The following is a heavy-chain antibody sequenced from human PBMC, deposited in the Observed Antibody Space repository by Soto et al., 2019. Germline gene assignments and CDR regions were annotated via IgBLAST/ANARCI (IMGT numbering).Heavy chain of an antibody. CDR1: GFTFNSRW. V-gene: IGHV3-74*01. J-gene: IGHJ4*01. CDR3: AADLVAGSGSLGH. D-gene: IGHD3-10*01. CDR2: IRHDGADS. Sequence: GGSLRLSCAASGFTFNSRWMHWVRQDPGKGLQWVSRIRHDGADSNYADFVGGRFTISRDNTKNTLHLQMNSLRAEDTAVYFCAADLVAGSGSLGHWGQGTLVTVSS.